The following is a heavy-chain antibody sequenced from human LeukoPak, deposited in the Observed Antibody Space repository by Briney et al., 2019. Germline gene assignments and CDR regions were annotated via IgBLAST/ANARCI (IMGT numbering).Heavy chain of an antibody. V-gene: IGHV3-53*01. CDR2: IYSGGST. D-gene: IGHD3-10*01. Sequence: PGGSLRLSCAASGFTLSSNYMSWVRQAPGKGLEWVSVIYSGGSTYYADSVKGRFTIFRDNSKNTVYLQMNSLRAEDTAVYYCARGAYGSGSFYPDYWGQGTLVTVSS. CDR1: GFTLSSNY. J-gene: IGHJ4*02. CDR3: ARGAYGSGSFYPDY.